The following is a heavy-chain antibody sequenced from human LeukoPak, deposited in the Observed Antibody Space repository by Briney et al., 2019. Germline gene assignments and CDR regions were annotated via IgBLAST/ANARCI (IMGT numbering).Heavy chain of an antibody. CDR3: ARLGYCTNGVCTNENWFDP. J-gene: IGHJ5*02. V-gene: IGHV4-39*01. Sequence: SETLSLTCSVSGGSISSYYWGWIRQPPGKGLEWIGSIYYSGSTYYNPSLKSRVTISVDTSKNQFSLKLSSVTAADTAVYYCARLGYCTNGVCTNENWFDPWGQGTLVTVSS. CDR2: IYYSGST. D-gene: IGHD2-8*01. CDR1: GGSISSYY.